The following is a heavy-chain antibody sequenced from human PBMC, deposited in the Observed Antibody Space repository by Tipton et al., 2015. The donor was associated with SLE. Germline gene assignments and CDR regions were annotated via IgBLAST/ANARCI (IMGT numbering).Heavy chain of an antibody. D-gene: IGHD2-2*01. V-gene: IGHV4-59*11. CDR2: ISYTGNT. Sequence: TLSLTCTVSGASISTHYWSWIRQPPGKGLEWIGYISYTGNTNYNPSLKSRVTISVDTSKNQFSLKLSSVTAADTAVYYCATSPVTLWGQGTLVTVSS. J-gene: IGHJ4*02. CDR1: GASISTHY. CDR3: ATSPVTL.